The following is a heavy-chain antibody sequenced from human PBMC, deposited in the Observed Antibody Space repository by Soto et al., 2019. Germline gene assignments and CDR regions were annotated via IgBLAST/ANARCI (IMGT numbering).Heavy chain of an antibody. Sequence: QVQLVESGGGVVQPGRSLRLSCAASGFTFSSYDMHWVRQAPGKGLEWVAVIWYDGSNKYYADSVKGRFTISRDNSKNTLYLQMNSLRAEDTAMYYCARETDSSSWYLSMHYWGQGTLVTVSS. V-gene: IGHV3-33*01. CDR2: IWYDGSNK. J-gene: IGHJ4*02. D-gene: IGHD6-13*01. CDR3: ARETDSSSWYLSMHY. CDR1: GFTFSSYD.